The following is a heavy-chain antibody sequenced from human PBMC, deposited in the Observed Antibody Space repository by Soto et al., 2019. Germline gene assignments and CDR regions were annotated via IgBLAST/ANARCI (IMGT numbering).Heavy chain of an antibody. CDR1: GGSISSGGSS. D-gene: IGHD3-16*01. CDR2: IYLSGTT. CDR3: ARAPGPFPEGFDP. V-gene: IGHV4-31*03. Sequence: PSETLSLTCTVSGGSISSGGSSWSWIRHHPKNGREWIAYIYLSGTTYYTPSLKSRVTISVDTSKNQFSLRLSSVTAGDTAVYYFARAPGPFPEGFDPLVQGXRVTV. J-gene: IGHJ5*02.